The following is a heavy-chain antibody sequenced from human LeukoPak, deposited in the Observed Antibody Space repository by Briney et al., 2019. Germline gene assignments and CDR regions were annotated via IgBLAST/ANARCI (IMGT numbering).Heavy chain of an antibody. V-gene: IGHV4-59*01. CDR3: ARFPGGAEYRHYYYMDV. CDR1: GGSISSYY. Sequence: SETLSLTCTASGGSISSYYWSWIRQPPGKGLECIGFIYYSETTNYNPSFKSRVTISVDTSKNQFSLKLNSVTAADTAVYYCARFPGGAEYRHYYYMDVWGKGTTVTASS. J-gene: IGHJ6*03. D-gene: IGHD1-14*01. CDR2: IYYSETT.